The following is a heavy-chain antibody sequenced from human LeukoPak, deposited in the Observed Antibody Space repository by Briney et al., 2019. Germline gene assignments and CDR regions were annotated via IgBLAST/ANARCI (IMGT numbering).Heavy chain of an antibody. V-gene: IGHV4-4*07. CDR3: ARVSSSWYQDWYFDL. CDR2: IDTSGNT. CDR1: GGSISFYY. J-gene: IGHJ2*01. Sequence: SETLSLTCSVSGGSISFYYWSWIRQPPGKGLEWIGRIDTSGNTNYKPSLKSRVTMSVDTSKNQFSLKLSSVTAADTAVYYCARVSSSWYQDWYFDLWGRGTLVTVSS. D-gene: IGHD6-13*01.